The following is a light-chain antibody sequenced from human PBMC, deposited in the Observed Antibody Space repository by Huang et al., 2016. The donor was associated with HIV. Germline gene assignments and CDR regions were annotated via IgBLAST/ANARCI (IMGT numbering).Light chain of an antibody. J-gene: IGKJ4*01. Sequence: EIVLTQSPGTLSLSPGERATLACRASQSVTSSYVAWYQQKPGQAPRLRLYGACSRATGIPDRCSGSGSGTDFTLTISRLEPEDFAVYYCQQYGNSLTFGGGTKVEIK. CDR2: GAC. CDR3: QQYGNSLT. CDR1: QSVTSSY. V-gene: IGKV3-20*01.